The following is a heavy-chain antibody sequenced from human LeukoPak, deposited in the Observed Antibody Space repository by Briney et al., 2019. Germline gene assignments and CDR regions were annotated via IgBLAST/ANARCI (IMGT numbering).Heavy chain of an antibody. CDR3: AREEARDGSTGYYFDY. J-gene: IGHJ4*01. V-gene: IGHV1-46*01. Sequence: ASVKVSCKASGYTFSNYHIHWVRQAPGQGIEWMGIINPRYGSTTYAQNFQGRVTVTRDMSTSTVYMELSSLRSEDTAVYYCAREEARDGSTGYYFDYWGRGTLVTVSS. CDR2: INPRYGST. D-gene: IGHD5-24*01. CDR1: GYTFSNYH.